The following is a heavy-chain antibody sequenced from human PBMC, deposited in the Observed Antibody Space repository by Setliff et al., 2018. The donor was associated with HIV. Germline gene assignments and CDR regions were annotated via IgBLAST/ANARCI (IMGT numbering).Heavy chain of an antibody. CDR2: IYYSGST. Sequence: SETLSLTCAVSGYSISSSTYYWGWIRQPPGKGLEWIGTIYYSGSTYYNPSLKSRLTISVDTSKNQFSLKLSSVTAADTAVYYCARKGSSSRSQEYYYDFWGQGTLVTVSS. D-gene: IGHD6-13*01. CDR1: GYSISSSTYY. CDR3: ARKGSSSRSQEYYYDF. V-gene: IGHV4-39*01. J-gene: IGHJ4*02.